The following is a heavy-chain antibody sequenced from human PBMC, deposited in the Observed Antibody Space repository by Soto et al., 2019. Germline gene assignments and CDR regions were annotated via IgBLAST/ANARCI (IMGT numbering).Heavy chain of an antibody. J-gene: IGHJ4*02. CDR2: SKSKTDGGTT. V-gene: IGHV3-15*01. D-gene: IGHD6-19*01. CDR1: GFPFSTAW. CDR3: TTPPISGWYIRYYFDY. Sequence: GGSMRLSYAASGFPFSTAWMSGVRQATGKGLEWVGRSKSKTDGGTTDYAAPVKGRFTISRDDSKNTLYLQMNSLKTEDTAVYYCTTPPISGWYIRYYFDYCAQGTLVTVSS.